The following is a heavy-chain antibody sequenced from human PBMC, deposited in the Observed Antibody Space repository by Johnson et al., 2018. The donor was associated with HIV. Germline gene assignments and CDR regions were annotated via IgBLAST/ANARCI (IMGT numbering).Heavy chain of an antibody. Sequence: QVQLVESGGGVVQPGGSLRLSCAASGFTFRTYGIHWVRQAPGKGLEWVAVIWYDGSNKYYADSVKGRFTISRDNSKNTLYLQMNSLRAEDTAVYYCARGAWGSGEDAFDIWGQGTMVTVSS. CDR2: IWYDGSNK. CDR1: GFTFRTYG. CDR3: ARGAWGSGEDAFDI. V-gene: IGHV3-33*01. J-gene: IGHJ3*02. D-gene: IGHD7-27*01.